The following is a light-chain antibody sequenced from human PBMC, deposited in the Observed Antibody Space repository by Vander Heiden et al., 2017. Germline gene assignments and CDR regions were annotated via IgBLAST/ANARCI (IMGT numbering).Light chain of an antibody. CDR2: GNS. V-gene: IGLV1-40*01. Sequence: QSVLTQPPSVSGAPGQRVTLSCTGSSSNIGAGYDVHWYQQLPGTAPKLLIYGNSNRPSGVPDRFSGSKSGTSASLAITGLQAEDEADYYCQSYDSSLSGSVVFGGGTKLTGL. J-gene: IGLJ2*01. CDR3: QSYDSSLSGSVV. CDR1: SSNIGAGYD.